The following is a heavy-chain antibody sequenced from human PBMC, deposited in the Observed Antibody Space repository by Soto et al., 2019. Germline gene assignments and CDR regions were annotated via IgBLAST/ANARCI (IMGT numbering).Heavy chain of an antibody. CDR3: GTHRN. V-gene: IGHV3-7*01. J-gene: IGHJ4*02. CDR2: IKPDGSGQ. CDR1: GFTFSNHW. Sequence: EVQLVESGGGLVQPGGSLRLSCAASGFTFSNHWMNWVRQAPGKGLEWVANIKPDGSGQSYVDSVKGRFTISRDNAGNSLSLQMNCLSAEDTAVYYWGTHRNWGQGTLVTVSS.